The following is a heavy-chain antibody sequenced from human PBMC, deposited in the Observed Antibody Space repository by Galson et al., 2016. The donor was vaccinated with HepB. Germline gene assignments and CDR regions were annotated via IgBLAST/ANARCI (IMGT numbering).Heavy chain of an antibody. J-gene: IGHJ4*02. CDR2: ISSSGRSI. CDR3: ARVPTMITFGGLIVGDLDY. D-gene: IGHD3-16*02. V-gene: IGHV3-21*01. CDR1: GFTFSTAW. Sequence: SLRLSCAASGFTFSTAWMNWVRQSPGKGLEWVTSISSSGRSIYYADSVKGRFTISRDNTKNSLYLQMNSLRADDTAVYYCARVPTMITFGGLIVGDLDYWGQGTLVTVSS.